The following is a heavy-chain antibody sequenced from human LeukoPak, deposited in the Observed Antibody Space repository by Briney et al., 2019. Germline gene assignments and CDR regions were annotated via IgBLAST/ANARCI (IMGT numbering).Heavy chain of an antibody. V-gene: IGHV3-30*03. CDR2: ISYDGSNK. Sequence: GGSLRLSCAASGFTFSSYGMHWVRQAPGKGLEWVAVISYDGSNKYYADSVKGRFTISRDNAKNSLYLQMNSLRAEDTAVYYCARAGGSYQVFDYWGQGTLVTVSS. CDR1: GFTFSSYG. D-gene: IGHD1-26*01. J-gene: IGHJ4*02. CDR3: ARAGGSYQVFDY.